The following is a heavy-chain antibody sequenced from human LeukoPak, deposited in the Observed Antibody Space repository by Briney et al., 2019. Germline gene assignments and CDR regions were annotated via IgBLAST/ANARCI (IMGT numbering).Heavy chain of an antibody. CDR3: VSGNDYGGPHY. CDR1: GFTFSSYW. V-gene: IGHV3-74*01. J-gene: IGHJ4*02. CDR2: IDRDGSRI. Sequence: GGSLRLSCAVSGFTFSSYWMQWVRQAPGGGRVWGSRIDRDGSRINYADSVKGRFTISRDNGKNTLFLQMNSLSAEDAAVYYRVSGNDYGGPHYWGQGTLVSVSS. D-gene: IGHD4-23*01.